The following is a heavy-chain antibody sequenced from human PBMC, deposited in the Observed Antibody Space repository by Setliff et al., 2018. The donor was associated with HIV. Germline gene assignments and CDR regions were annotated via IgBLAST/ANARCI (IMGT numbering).Heavy chain of an antibody. CDR2: ISVYNGNT. CDR1: GYTFSDYG. CDR3: ARTPRIMVTLKGEYYYYYMDV. J-gene: IGHJ6*03. V-gene: IGHV1-18*01. Sequence: GASVKVSCKTSGYTFSDYGITWVRQAPGQGLEWMGWISVYNGNTKYAQKFQGRLSMSTASSTSTANMFLRSLRYDDTAVYYCARTPRIMVTLKGEYYYYYMDVWGKGTTGTVSS. D-gene: IGHD2-8*01.